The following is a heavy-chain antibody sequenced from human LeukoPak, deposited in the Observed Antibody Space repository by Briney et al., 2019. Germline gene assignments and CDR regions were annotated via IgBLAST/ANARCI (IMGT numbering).Heavy chain of an antibody. CDR3: ARGGGSYDY. J-gene: IGHJ4*02. V-gene: IGHV4-59*01. CDR1: GGSISTYY. CDR2: IYFSGST. Sequence: SETLSLTCTVSGGSISTYYWSWIRQPPGKELEWIGNIYFSGSTKYNPSLKSRVTISVDTYKNQFSLELNSVTAADTAVYYCARGGGSYDYWGQGTLVTVSS. D-gene: IGHD2-15*01.